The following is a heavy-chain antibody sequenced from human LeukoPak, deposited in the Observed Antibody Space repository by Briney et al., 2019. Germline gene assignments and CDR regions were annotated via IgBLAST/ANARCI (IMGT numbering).Heavy chain of an antibody. D-gene: IGHD1-26*01. CDR1: GYNFTNYG. CDR3: ARGGRWELPRPYAFDI. V-gene: IGHV1-18*01. Sequence: ASVKVSCKASGYNFTNYGISWVRQAPGQGLEWMGWISAYNGNTNYAQKLQGRVTMTTDTSTSTAYMELRSLRSDDTAVHYCARGGRWELPRPYAFDIWGQGTMVTVSS. CDR2: ISAYNGNT. J-gene: IGHJ3*02.